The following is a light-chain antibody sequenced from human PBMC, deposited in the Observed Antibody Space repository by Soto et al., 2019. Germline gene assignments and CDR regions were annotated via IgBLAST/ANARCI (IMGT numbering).Light chain of an antibody. Sequence: IVLTQSPGTLSLSPGERATLSCRASQTVTSDYLAWYQQKPGQAPRLLIHGASSRATGIPDRFSGSGSGTDFTLTISRLEPEDFAVYYCQQYGRTFGQGTKV. V-gene: IGKV3-20*01. CDR1: QTVTSDY. J-gene: IGKJ1*01. CDR2: GAS. CDR3: QQYGRT.